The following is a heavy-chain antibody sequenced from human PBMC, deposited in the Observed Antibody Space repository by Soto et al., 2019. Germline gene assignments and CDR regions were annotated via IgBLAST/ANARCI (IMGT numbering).Heavy chain of an antibody. D-gene: IGHD2-2*01. CDR2: VYYSGTT. J-gene: IGHJ4*02. CDR1: GGSFRNKSYD. Sequence: SDTLSLTCSVPGGSFRNKSYDGSSIRQPPGKRVEWIGYVYYSGTTNYNPSLKSRVTIPVHLSKNQFSLRLSSVTTADTALYYCARTTAVPNTLRSRYFFDYWGQGTLVTVPS. V-gene: IGHV4-61*01. CDR3: ARTTAVPNTLRSRYFFDY.